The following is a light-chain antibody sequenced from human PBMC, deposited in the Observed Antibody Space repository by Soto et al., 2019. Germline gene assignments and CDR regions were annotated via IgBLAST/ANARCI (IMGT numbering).Light chain of an antibody. CDR2: DVS. CDR3: SPYTSSRTLLYV. CDR1: SSDVGGYNY. Sequence: QSVLTQPASVSGSPGQSITISCTGTSSDVGGYNYVSWYQQHPGKAPKLMIYDVSNRPSGVSNRFSGSKSGNTASLTISGLQAEDEADYHCSPYTSSRTLLYVFGTETKVTVL. J-gene: IGLJ1*01. V-gene: IGLV2-14*01.